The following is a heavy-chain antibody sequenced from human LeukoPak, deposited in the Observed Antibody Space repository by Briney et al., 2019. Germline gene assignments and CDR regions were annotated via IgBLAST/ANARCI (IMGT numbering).Heavy chain of an antibody. J-gene: IGHJ4*02. CDR2: ISGSGGST. V-gene: IGHV3-23*01. CDR3: AKADSSWFSCLNY. Sequence: HSGGSLRLSCAASGFTFSSYAMSWVRQAPGKGLEWVSAISGSGGSTYYADSVKGRFTISRDNSKNTLYLLMNSLRAEDTAVYYCAKADSSWFSCLNYWGQGTLVTVSS. CDR1: GFTFSSYA. D-gene: IGHD3-10*01.